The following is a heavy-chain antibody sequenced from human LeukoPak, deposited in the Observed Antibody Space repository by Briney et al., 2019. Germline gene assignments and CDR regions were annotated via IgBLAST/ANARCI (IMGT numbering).Heavy chain of an antibody. CDR2: IYHSGST. J-gene: IGHJ4*02. Sequence: SETLSLTCAVSDYSISSGYYWGWIRQPPGKGLEWIGSIYHSGSTYYNPSLKSRVTISVDTSQNKFSLKLSSVTAADTAVYYCARSKPLGYDFWGQGTLVTVSS. D-gene: IGHD5-18*01. CDR1: DYSISSGYY. CDR3: ARSKPLGYDF. V-gene: IGHV4-38-2*01.